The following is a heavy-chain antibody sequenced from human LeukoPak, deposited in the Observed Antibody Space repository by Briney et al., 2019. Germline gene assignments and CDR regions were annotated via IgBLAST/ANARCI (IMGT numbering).Heavy chain of an antibody. CDR1: GFTFSDYY. Sequence: GGSLRLSCVASGFTFSDYYMSWIRQAPGEGLEGVSYISSRGNTIYYADSVKGRFTISRDNAKNSLYLQMNSLRAEDTAVYYCARESEDIVVVTATYDAFDIWGQGTMVTVSS. CDR2: ISSRGNTI. CDR3: ARESEDIVVVTATYDAFDI. D-gene: IGHD2-21*02. V-gene: IGHV3-11*04. J-gene: IGHJ3*02.